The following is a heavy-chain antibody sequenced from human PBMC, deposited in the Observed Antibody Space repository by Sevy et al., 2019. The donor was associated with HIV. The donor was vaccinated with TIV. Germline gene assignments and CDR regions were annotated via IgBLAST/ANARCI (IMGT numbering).Heavy chain of an antibody. D-gene: IGHD1-26*01. CDR1: GFTFSGSW. J-gene: IGHJ1*01. Sequence: GGFLRLSCAASGFTFSGSWMTWVRQAPGQGLEWVANIKQDGSEKYYVDSVRGRFTISRDNASNSLYLQMNSLRAEDTAVYYCARYLVGNWGQGTLVTVSS. CDR3: ARYLVGN. V-gene: IGHV3-7*01. CDR2: IKQDGSEK.